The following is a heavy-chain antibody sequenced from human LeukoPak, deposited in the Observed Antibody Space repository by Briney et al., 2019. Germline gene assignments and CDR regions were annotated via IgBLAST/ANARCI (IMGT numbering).Heavy chain of an antibody. J-gene: IGHJ6*03. CDR2: MNPNSGNT. D-gene: IGHD2-15*01. CDR3: ARVSSNCSGGSCYYPYYYYYMDV. CDR1: GYTFTSYD. Sequence: ASVKVSCKASGYTFTSYDINWARQATGQGLEWMGWMNPNSGNTGYAQKFQGRVTMTRNTSISTAYMELSSLRSEDTAVYYCARVSSNCSGGSCYYPYYYYYMDVWGKGTTVTISS. V-gene: IGHV1-8*01.